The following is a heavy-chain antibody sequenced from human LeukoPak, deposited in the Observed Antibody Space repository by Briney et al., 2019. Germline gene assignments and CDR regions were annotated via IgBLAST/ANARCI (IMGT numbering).Heavy chain of an antibody. CDR2: ISGSGGST. CDR1: GFTFSSYG. V-gene: IGHV3-23*01. CDR3: AKDIYDYVWGSYRNGLYYFDY. Sequence: GGTLRLSCAASGFTFSSYGMSWVRQAPGKGLEWVSAISGSGGSTYYADSVKGRFTISRDNSKNTLYLQMNSLRAEDTAVYYCAKDIYDYVWGSYRNGLYYFDYWGQGTLVTVSS. D-gene: IGHD3-16*02. J-gene: IGHJ4*02.